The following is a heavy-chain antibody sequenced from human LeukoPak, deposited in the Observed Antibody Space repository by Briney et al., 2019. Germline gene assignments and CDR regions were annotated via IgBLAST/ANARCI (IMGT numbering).Heavy chain of an antibody. CDR2: IYYSGST. CDR1: GGSISSYY. J-gene: IGHJ5*02. D-gene: IGHD6-6*01. V-gene: IGHV4-59*01. Sequence: SETLSLTCTVSGGSISSYYWSWIRQPPGKGLEWIGYIYYSGSTNYNPSLKSRVTISVDTSKNQFSLKLSSVTAADTAVYYCARRRQLVAHWGQGTLVTVS. CDR3: ARRRQLVAH.